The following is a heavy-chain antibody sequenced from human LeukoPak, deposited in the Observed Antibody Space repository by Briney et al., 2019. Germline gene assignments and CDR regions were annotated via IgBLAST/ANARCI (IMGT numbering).Heavy chain of an antibody. CDR1: GFTFSSYA. CDR3: AKGRFYDFWRGYSLLDF. CDR2: ISGSGGST. Sequence: GGSLRLSCAASGFTFSSYAMSWVRQAPGKGLEWVSAISGSGGSTYSSDSVKGRFTISRDNSKSTLYLQMNSLRAEDTAVYYCAKGRFYDFWRGYSLLDFWGQGTLVTVSS. V-gene: IGHV3-23*01. J-gene: IGHJ4*02. D-gene: IGHD3-3*01.